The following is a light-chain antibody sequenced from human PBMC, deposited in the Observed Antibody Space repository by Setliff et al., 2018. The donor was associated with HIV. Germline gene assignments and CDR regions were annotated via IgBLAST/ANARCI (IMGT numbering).Light chain of an antibody. CDR2: AAS. V-gene: IGKV1-8*01. CDR3: QQYYSYTYT. CDR1: QGISSY. Sequence: AIRMTQSPSSLSASTGDRVNITCRASQGISSYLAWYQQKPGKAPKLLIYAASTLQSGVPSRFSGSGSGTDFTLTISCLQSEDFATYYCQQYYSYTYTFGQGTRLEIK. J-gene: IGKJ5*01.